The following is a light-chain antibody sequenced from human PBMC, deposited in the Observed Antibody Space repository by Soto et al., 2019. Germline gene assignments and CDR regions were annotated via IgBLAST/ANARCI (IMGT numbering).Light chain of an antibody. CDR2: VAS. J-gene: IGKJ4*01. CDR1: QSVSSSY. CDR3: QQYGSSGLT. Sequence: EIVLTQSPGTLSLSPGERATLSCRASQSVSSSYLAWYQQKPGQAPRLLIYVASSRATGIPDRFSGSGSGTDFTLTISRLEPEEFAVYYCQQYGSSGLTFGGGTKVEIK. V-gene: IGKV3-20*01.